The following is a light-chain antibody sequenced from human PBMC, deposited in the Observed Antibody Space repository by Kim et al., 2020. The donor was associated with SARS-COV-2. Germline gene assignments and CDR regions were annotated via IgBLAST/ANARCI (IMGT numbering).Light chain of an antibody. CDR3: PQSHTAPLLT. CDR2: PAS. Sequence: SVCDSLTITFRAIQNIISFLNCSPQRPGKAPHLLIFPASTLQIGVPSRFSRSGSVPDFTLPITSLQPEDFATYYCPQSHTAPLLTFGGGTKVDIK. J-gene: IGKJ4*01. V-gene: IGKV1-39*01. CDR1: QNIISF.